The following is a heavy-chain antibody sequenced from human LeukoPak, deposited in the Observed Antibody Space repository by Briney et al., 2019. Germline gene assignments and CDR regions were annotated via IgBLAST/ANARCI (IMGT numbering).Heavy chain of an antibody. Sequence: GSLRLSCAASGFTFSSYAMSWIRQSPGKGLEWIGEITHSGNTNYNPSLKSRVTISKDTSNNQLSLKLSSVTAADTAVYYCARGGTSNYNNWFDPWGQGTLVTVSS. CDR3: ARGGTSNYNNWFDP. CDR1: GFTFSSYA. J-gene: IGHJ5*02. CDR2: ITHSGNT. V-gene: IGHV4-34*01. D-gene: IGHD4-11*01.